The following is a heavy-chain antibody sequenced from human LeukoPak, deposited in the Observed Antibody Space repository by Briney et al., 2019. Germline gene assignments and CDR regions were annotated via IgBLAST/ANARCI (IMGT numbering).Heavy chain of an antibody. CDR1: SGSLSGYY. CDR2: INHSGST. V-gene: IGHV4-34*01. CDR3: ARALGYCSGGSCTRGYNWFDP. Sequence: SETLSLTCAVYSGSLSGYYWSWIRQPPGKGLEWIGKINHSGSTYYNPSLKSRVTISVDTSMNQFSLKLSFVTTADTAVYYCARALGYCSGGSCTRGYNWFDPWGQGTLVTVPS. D-gene: IGHD2-15*01. J-gene: IGHJ5*02.